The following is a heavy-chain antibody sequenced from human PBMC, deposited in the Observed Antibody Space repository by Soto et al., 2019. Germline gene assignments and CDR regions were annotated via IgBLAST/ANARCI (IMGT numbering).Heavy chain of an antibody. CDR3: ATLWGGSYGGVDY. Sequence: ASVKVSCKVSGYTLTELSMHWVRQAPGKGLEWMGGFDPEDGETIYAQKSQGRVTMTEDTPTDTAYMELSSLRSEDTAVYYCATLWGGSYGGVDYWGQGTLVTVSS. V-gene: IGHV1-24*01. CDR1: GYTLTELS. D-gene: IGHD1-26*01. J-gene: IGHJ4*02. CDR2: FDPEDGET.